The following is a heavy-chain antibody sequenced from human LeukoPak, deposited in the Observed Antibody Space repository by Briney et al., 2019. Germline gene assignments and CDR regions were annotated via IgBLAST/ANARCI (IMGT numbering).Heavy chain of an antibody. V-gene: IGHV3-7*04. CDR3: ARDIYGGHDY. CDR2: INQDGSEK. J-gene: IGHJ4*02. Sequence: GGSLRLSCAASGFTFSNYWMSWVRQAPGKGLEWVANINQDGSEKSYVDSVEGRFTISRDNAKKSLYLHVNSLRAEDTAVYYCARDIYGGHDYWGQGILVTVSS. D-gene: IGHD2-21*01. CDR1: GFTFSNYW.